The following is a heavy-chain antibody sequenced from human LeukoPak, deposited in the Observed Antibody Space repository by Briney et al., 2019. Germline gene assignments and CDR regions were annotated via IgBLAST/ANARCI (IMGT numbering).Heavy chain of an antibody. J-gene: IGHJ4*02. D-gene: IGHD5-24*01. V-gene: IGHV3-53*01. CDR3: ARDLAVVDGYNSEGNY. Sequence: HPGGSLRLSCAASGFTVSSNYMSWVRQAPGKGLEWVSVIYSGGSTYYADSVKGRFTISRDNSKNTLYLQMNSLRAEDTAVYYCARDLAVVDGYNSEGNYWGQGTLVIVSS. CDR1: GFTVSSNY. CDR2: IYSGGST.